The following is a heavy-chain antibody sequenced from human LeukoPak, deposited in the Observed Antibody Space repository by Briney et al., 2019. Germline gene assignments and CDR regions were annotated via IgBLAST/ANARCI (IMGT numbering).Heavy chain of an antibody. Sequence: GGSLRLSCAASGFTFSSYWMHWVRQAPGKGLEWVANIKQDGSEKYYVDSVKGRFTISRDNAKNSLYLQMNSLRAEDTAVYYCARVGYYDILTGYYAPAYYFDYWGQGTLVTVSS. D-gene: IGHD3-9*01. CDR3: ARVGYYDILTGYYAPAYYFDY. V-gene: IGHV3-7*01. CDR2: IKQDGSEK. J-gene: IGHJ4*02. CDR1: GFTFSSYW.